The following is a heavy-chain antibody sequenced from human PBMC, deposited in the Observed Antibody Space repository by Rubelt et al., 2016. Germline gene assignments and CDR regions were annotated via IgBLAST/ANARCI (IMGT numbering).Heavy chain of an antibody. D-gene: IGHD2-15*01. V-gene: IGHV1-69*04. J-gene: IGHJ6*02. Sequence: NYAQKFQGRVTITADKSTSTAYMELSSLRSEDTAVYYCAREERYCSGGSCYSNYYYGMDVWGQGTTVTISS. CDR3: AREERYCSGGSCYSNYYYGMDV.